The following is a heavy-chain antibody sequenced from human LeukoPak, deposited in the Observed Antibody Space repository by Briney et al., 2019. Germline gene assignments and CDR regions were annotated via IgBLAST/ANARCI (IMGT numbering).Heavy chain of an antibody. V-gene: IGHV1-8*01. CDR3: ARGRILYRWFDP. CDR2: MNPNSGNT. CDR1: GYTFTSYD. J-gene: IGHJ5*02. D-gene: IGHD2-8*01. Sequence: ASVKVSCKASGYTFTSYDINWVRQATGQGLEWMGWMNPNSGNTGYAQKFQGRVTMTRNTSISTACMELSSLRSEDTAVYYCARGRILYRWFDPWGQGTLVTVSS.